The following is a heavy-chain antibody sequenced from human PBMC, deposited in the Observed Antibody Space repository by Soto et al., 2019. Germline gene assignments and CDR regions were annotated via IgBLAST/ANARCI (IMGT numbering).Heavy chain of an antibody. J-gene: IGHJ5*02. CDR1: GGTFSSYA. V-gene: IGHV1-69*01. D-gene: IGHD3-22*01. CDR2: IIPIFGTA. CDR3: ARGEYYDSSGYPNWFDP. Sequence: QVQLVQSGAEVKKPGSSVKVSCKASGGTFSSYAISWVRQAPGQGLEWMGGIIPIFGTANYAQKFQGRVTITADESTSTAYMEPSSLRSDDTAVYYCARGEYYDSSGYPNWFDPWGQGTLVTVSS.